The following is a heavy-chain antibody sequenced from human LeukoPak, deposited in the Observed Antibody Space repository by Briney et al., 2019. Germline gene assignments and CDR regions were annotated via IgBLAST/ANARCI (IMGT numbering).Heavy chain of an antibody. CDR1: GFSFSSYT. CDR2: ITSGSTI. Sequence: KPGGSLRLSCAASGFSFSSYTMNWVRQAPGKGLQWVSSITSGSTIYYADSVKGRFTISRDNAKTSLYLQMNSLRAEDTAVYYCAALERVDYWGQGTLVTVSS. J-gene: IGHJ4*02. CDR3: AALERVDY. V-gene: IGHV3-21*01. D-gene: IGHD1-1*01.